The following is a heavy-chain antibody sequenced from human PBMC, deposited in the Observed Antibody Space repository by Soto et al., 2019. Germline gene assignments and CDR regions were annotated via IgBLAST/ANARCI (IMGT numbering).Heavy chain of an antibody. CDR3: AHRVLRAVFGLVTTTAIYFDF. D-gene: IGHD3-3*01. CDR2: IYWDDDK. CDR1: GFSLTTRGVG. Sequence: QITLNESGPTVVKPTETLTLTCTFSGFSLTTRGVGVGWVRQSPGKAPEWLAFIYWDDDKRYSTSLKSRLTITKDPSKNQVVLTMANVDPADTATYYCAHRVLRAVFGLVTTTAIYFDFWGQGTPVVVSS. V-gene: IGHV2-5*02. J-gene: IGHJ4*02.